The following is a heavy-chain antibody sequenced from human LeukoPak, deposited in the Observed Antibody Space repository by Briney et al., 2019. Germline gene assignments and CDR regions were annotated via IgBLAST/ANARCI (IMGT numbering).Heavy chain of an antibody. Sequence: SETLSLTCTVSGGSISSSSYSWSWIRQPPGKGLEWIGEINHSGSTNYNPSLKSRVTISVDTSKNQFSLKLSSVTAADTAVYYCARQEGYSYGHFDYWGQGTLVTVSS. V-gene: IGHV4-39*01. D-gene: IGHD5-18*01. CDR2: INHSGST. J-gene: IGHJ4*02. CDR1: GGSISSSSYS. CDR3: ARQEGYSYGHFDY.